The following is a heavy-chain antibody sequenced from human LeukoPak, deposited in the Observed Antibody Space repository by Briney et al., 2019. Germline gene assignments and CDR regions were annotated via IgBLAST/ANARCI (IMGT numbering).Heavy chain of an antibody. J-gene: IGHJ4*02. CDR3: ARGFLGVVTYDY. D-gene: IGHD3-3*01. CDR2: IYSGGST. Sequence: GGSLRLSCAASGFTVSSNYMSWVRQAPGKGLEWVSVIYSGGSTYYADSVKGRFTISRDNSKNTLYLQMNSLRAEDTAVYYCARGFLGVVTYDYWGQGTLVTVSP. CDR1: GFTVSSNY. V-gene: IGHV3-53*01.